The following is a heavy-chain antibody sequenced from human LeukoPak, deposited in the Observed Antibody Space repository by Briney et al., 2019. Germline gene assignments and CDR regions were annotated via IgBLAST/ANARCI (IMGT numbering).Heavy chain of an antibody. CDR1: GFTFSSYG. Sequence: PGGSLRLSCAASGFTFSSYGMHWVRQAPGKGVEWVAVIWYDGSNKYYADSVKGRFTISRDNSKNTLYLQMNSLRAEDTAVYYCARDYYYDSSSYYYLDYWGQGTLVTVSS. CDR2: IWYDGSNK. V-gene: IGHV3-33*01. CDR3: ARDYYYDSSSYYYLDY. J-gene: IGHJ4*02. D-gene: IGHD3-22*01.